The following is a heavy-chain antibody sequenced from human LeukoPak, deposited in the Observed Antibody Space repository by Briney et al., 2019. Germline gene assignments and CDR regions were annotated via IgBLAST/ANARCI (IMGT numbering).Heavy chain of an antibody. CDR3: AREGVTKYYFDY. CDR2: IHYSGST. J-gene: IGHJ4*02. V-gene: IGHV4-59*01. D-gene: IGHD4-11*01. Sequence: SETLSLTCTVSGGSISTYYWSWIRQPPGKGLEWIAYIHYSGSTNYNPSLKSRVTISVDTSKNQFSLKLSSVTAADTAVYYCAREGVTKYYFDYWGQGTLVTVSS. CDR1: GGSISTYY.